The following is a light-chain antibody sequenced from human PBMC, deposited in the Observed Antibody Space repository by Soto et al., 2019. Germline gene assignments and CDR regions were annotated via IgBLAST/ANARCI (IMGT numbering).Light chain of an antibody. CDR1: QRGSNN. V-gene: IGKV3-20*01. CDR2: GAS. J-gene: IGKJ5*01. CDR3: QQYGSAPST. Sequence: EIVLTQSPGTLSLSPGERATLSCRASQRGSNNVDWYQQKPGQAPRLLIDGASSRATGSPDRFSGRGSVTDFTLTSSRLEPEAFAVYYCQQYGSAPSTFGQGTRLDIK.